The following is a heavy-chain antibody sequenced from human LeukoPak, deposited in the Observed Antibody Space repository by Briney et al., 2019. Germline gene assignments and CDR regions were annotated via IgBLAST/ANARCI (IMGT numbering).Heavy chain of an antibody. CDR3: EAAGTSDY. D-gene: IGHD6-13*01. CDR2: ISWNSGSI. J-gene: IGHJ4*02. CDR1: GFTFDDYA. Sequence: GRSLRLSCAASGFTFDDYAMHWVRQAPGNGLEWVSGISWNSGSIGYADSVKGRFTISRDNAKNSLYLHMNSLRAEDTALYYCEAAGTSDYWGQGTLVTVSS. V-gene: IGHV3-9*01.